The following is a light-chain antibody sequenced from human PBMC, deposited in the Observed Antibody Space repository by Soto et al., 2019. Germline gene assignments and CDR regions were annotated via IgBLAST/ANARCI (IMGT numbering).Light chain of an antibody. CDR3: QSYDSSLSGSK. CDR1: SSNIGAGYD. CDR2: GNS. J-gene: IGLJ2*01. V-gene: IGLV1-40*01. Sequence: QSVLTQPPSVSGAPGQRVTISCTGSSSNIGAGYDVHWYQQLPGTAPKLLIYGNSNRPSGVPDRFSGSKSGTSASLANTGLQAEDEADYYGQSYDSSLSGSKFGGGTKLTVL.